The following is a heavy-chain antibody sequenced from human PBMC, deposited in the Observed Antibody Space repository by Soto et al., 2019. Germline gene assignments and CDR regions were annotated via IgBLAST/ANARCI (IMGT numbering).Heavy chain of an antibody. D-gene: IGHD2-21*01. J-gene: IGHJ6*02. CDR1: GYSFTSYW. CDR2: IYPGDSDT. Sequence: GESLKISCKGSGYSFTSYWIGWVRQMPGKGLEWMGIIYPGDSDTRYSPSFQGQVTISADKSISTAYLQWSSLKASDTAMYYCARRGVVVPYYYGMDVWGQGTTVTVSS. CDR3: ARRGVVVPYYYGMDV. V-gene: IGHV5-51*01.